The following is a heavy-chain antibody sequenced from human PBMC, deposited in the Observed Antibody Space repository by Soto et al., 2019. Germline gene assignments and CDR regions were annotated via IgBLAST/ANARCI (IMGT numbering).Heavy chain of an antibody. V-gene: IGHV3-15*01. CDR1: GFTFSNAW. CDR3: TTSSWDTIFYYGMDV. CDR2: IKSKTDGGTT. Sequence: GSLRLSCAASGFTFSNAWMSWVRQAPGKRLEWVGRIKSKTDGGTTDYVAPVKGRFTISRDDSKNTLYLQMNSLKTEDTAVYYCTTSSWDTIFYYGMDVWGQGTTVTVSS. D-gene: IGHD3-9*01. J-gene: IGHJ6*02.